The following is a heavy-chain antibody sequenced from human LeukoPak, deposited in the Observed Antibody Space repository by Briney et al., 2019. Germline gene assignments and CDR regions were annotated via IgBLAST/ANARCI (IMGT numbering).Heavy chain of an antibody. CDR1: GVSISSGGYY. CDR2: IYYSGST. D-gene: IGHD2-15*01. J-gene: IGHJ4*02. CDR3: ARGGYCSGGSCPFDY. V-gene: IGHV4-31*03. Sequence: SQTLSLTCTVSGVSISSGGYYWSWIRQHPGKGLEWIGYIYYSGSTNDNPSLKSRITMSVDTSKNQFSLKLSSVTAADTAVYYCARGGYCSGGSCPFDYWGQGTLVTVSS.